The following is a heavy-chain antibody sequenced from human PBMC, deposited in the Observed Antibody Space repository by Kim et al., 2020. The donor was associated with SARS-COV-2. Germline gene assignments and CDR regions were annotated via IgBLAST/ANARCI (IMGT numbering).Heavy chain of an antibody. CDR2: ISSSSSTI. D-gene: IGHD5-18*01. CDR1: GFTFSSYS. Sequence: GGSLRLSCAASGFTFSSYSMNWVRQAPGKGLEWVSYISSSSSTIYYADSVKGRFTISRDNAKNSLYLQMNSLRDEDTAVYYCARPGSGYSYGFADPYYFDYWGQGTLVTVSS. CDR3: ARPGSGYSYGFADPYYFDY. J-gene: IGHJ4*02. V-gene: IGHV3-48*02.